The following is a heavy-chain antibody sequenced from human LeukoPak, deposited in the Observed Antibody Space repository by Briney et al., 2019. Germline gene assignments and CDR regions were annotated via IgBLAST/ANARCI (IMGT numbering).Heavy chain of an antibody. Sequence: ASVKVSCKVSGYTLTELSMHWVRQAPGKGLEWMGGFDPEDGETIYAQKLQGRVTMTTDTSTSTAYMELRSLRSDDTAVYYCARGEPGIYPDYWGQGTLVTVSS. J-gene: IGHJ4*02. CDR3: ARGEPGIYPDY. D-gene: IGHD1-26*01. CDR1: GYTLTELS. CDR2: FDPEDGET. V-gene: IGHV1-24*01.